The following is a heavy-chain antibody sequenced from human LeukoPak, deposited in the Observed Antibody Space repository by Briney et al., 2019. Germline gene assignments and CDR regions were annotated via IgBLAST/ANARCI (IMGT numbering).Heavy chain of an antibody. J-gene: IGHJ5*02. CDR1: GGSFSGYY. D-gene: IGHD5-18*01. V-gene: IGHV4-34*01. CDR3: ARFLVDTAMAAYNWFDP. Sequence: SETLSLTCAVYGGSFSGYYWSWIRQPPGKGLEWIGEINHSGSTNYNPSLKSRVTISVDTSKNQFSLKLSSVTAADTAVYYCARFLVDTAMAAYNWFDPWGLGTLVTVSS. CDR2: INHSGST.